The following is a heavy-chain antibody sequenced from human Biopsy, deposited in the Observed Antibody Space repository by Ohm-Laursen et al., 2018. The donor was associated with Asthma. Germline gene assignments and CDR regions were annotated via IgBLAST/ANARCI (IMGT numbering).Heavy chain of an antibody. J-gene: IGHJ6*02. V-gene: IGHV3-30*18. CDR1: GSTFCSNG. Sequence: SRTLSCSSSGSTFCSNGNYWVWQGPRQGLGRGLVISYDRSNKDYADSVKGRFTISRDNSKNTLYLQMNSLRAEDTAVYYCAKDTEGRYDFWSGLSSNYYGIDVWGQGTTVTVSS. D-gene: IGHD3-3*01. CDR2: ISYDRSNK. CDR3: AKDTEGRYDFWSGLSSNYYGIDV.